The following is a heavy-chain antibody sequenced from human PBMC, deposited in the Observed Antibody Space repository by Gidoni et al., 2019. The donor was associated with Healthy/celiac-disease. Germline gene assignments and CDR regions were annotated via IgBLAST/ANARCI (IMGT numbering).Heavy chain of an antibody. V-gene: IGHV1-2*02. CDR2: INPNSGGT. D-gene: IGHD1-7*01. J-gene: IGHJ5*02. CDR3: ARGRETGTTFGRWFDP. CDR1: GYTFTVYY. Sequence: QVQLVQSGAEVKKPGASVKVSCKASGYTFTVYYMHWVRQAHGQGLEWMGWINPNSGGTNYAEKFQGRVTMTRDTSISTADMELSRRRSDDTAVYYCARGRETGTTFGRWFDPWGQGTLVTVSS.